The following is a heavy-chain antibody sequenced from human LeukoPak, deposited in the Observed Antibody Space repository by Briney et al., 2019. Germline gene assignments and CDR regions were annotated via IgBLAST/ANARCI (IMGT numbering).Heavy chain of an antibody. CDR1: GGSISSGGYY. J-gene: IGHJ4*02. CDR2: IYYSGST. D-gene: IGHD5-18*01. V-gene: IGHV4-31*03. CDR3: ARGVYSYGYRFPYYFDY. Sequence: TLSLTCTVSGGSISSGGYYWSWIRQHPGKGLEWIGYIYYSGSTYYNPSLKSRVTISVDTSKNQFSLKLSSVTAADTAVYYCARGVYSYGYRFPYYFDYWGQGTLVTVSS.